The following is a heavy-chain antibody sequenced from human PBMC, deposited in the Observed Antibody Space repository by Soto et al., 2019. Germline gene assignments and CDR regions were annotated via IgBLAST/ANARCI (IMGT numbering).Heavy chain of an antibody. V-gene: IGHV3-21*01. CDR1: GFTFSSYS. CDR2: ISSSSSYI. CDR3: ATYCSSTSCLVRYYGMDV. Sequence: PGGSLRLSCAASGFTFSSYSMNWVRQAPGKWLEWVSSISSSSSYIYYADSVKGRFTISRGNAKNSLYLQMNSLRAEDTAVYYCATYCSSTSCLVRYYGMDVWGQGXTVTVYS. J-gene: IGHJ6*02. D-gene: IGHD2-2*01.